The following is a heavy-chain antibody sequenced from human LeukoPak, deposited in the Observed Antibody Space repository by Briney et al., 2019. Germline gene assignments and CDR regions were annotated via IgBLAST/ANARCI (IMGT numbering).Heavy chain of an antibody. D-gene: IGHD2-2*01. CDR2: INSDGSWT. CDR3: VSFYETY. CDR1: GNYW. Sequence: AGSLRLSCAASGNYWMHWVRQAPGKGLVWVSHINSDGSWTGYADSVKGRFTISKDNAKNTMYLQMNNLRAEDTAVYYCVSFYETYWGRGTLVTVSS. V-gene: IGHV3-74*01. J-gene: IGHJ4*02.